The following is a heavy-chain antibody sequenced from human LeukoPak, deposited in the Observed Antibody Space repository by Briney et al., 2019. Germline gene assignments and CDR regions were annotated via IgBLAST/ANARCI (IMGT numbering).Heavy chain of an antibody. J-gene: IGHJ3*02. CDR3: AKGRHFDWSEESGAFDI. V-gene: IGHV3-30*18. Sequence: GGSLRLSCAASGFTFSSYGMHWVRQAPGKGLEWVAVISYDGSNKYYADSVKGRFTISRDNSKNTLYLQMNSLGAEDTAVYYCAKGRHFDWSEESGAFDIWGQGTMVTVSS. D-gene: IGHD3-9*01. CDR1: GFTFSSYG. CDR2: ISYDGSNK.